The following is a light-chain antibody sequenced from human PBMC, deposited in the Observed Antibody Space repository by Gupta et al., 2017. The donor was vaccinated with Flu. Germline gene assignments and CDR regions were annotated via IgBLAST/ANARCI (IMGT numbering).Light chain of an antibody. CDR3: NSYKNNNTRYV. CDR2: YVN. Sequence: HSALTQPASVSGAPGQAITISCTGTSSDIGTYKYVSWYQQHPGTAPELMICYVNNRPSGVSTRVSGSKSGDTASLTITGLQAEEEASYFCNSYKNNNTRYVFGGGTKVTVL. CDR1: SSDIGTYKY. V-gene: IGLV2-14*03. J-gene: IGLJ1*01.